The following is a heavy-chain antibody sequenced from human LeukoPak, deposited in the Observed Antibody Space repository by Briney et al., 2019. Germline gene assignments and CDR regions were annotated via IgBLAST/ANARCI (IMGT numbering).Heavy chain of an antibody. Sequence: TGGSLRLSCAASGFIFSDYYMSWIRQAPGKGLEWVSYISSSGSTMYYTDSVKGRFTISRDNAKDSLYLQMNSLRAEDTAVYYCARDPGSGYEEHFDYWGQGTLVTVSS. D-gene: IGHD5-12*01. V-gene: IGHV3-11*01. CDR3: ARDPGSGYEEHFDY. CDR1: GFIFSDYY. CDR2: ISSSGSTM. J-gene: IGHJ4*02.